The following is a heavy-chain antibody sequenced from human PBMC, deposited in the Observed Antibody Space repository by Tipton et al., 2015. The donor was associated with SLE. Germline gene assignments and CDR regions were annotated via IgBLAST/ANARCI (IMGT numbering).Heavy chain of an antibody. CDR3: ARQRMTTVTTWWFDS. CDR1: GGSISSGGYS. Sequence: TLSLTCAVSGGSISSGGYSWSWIRQPPGKGLEWIGYIYYSGSTYYNPSLKSRVTISIDRSKNQFSLKLSSVTAADTAVYYCARQRMTTVTTWWFDSWGQGTLVTVSS. J-gene: IGHJ5*01. D-gene: IGHD4-17*01. CDR2: IYYSGST. V-gene: IGHV4-30-2*01.